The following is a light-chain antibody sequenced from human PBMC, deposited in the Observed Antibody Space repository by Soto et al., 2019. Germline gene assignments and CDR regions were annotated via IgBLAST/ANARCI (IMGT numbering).Light chain of an antibody. CDR2: DVA. V-gene: IGLV2-14*03. CDR3: VSFTSSTTYV. Sequence: QSALTQPASVSASPGQSITISCTGTSSDVGGSNFVSWYQQHPGKPPKLIIYDVATRPSGVSNRFSGSKSGSTASLIISRLQTEDEADYYCVSFTSSTTYVFRSGTKLTVL. J-gene: IGLJ1*01. CDR1: SSDVGGSNF.